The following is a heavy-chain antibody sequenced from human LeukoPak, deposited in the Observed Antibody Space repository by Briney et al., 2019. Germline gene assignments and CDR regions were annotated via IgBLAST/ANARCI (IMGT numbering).Heavy chain of an antibody. CDR3: ANVRFDY. CDR2: VKSDGAGT. J-gene: IGHJ4*02. Sequence: GGSLRLSCAASGFTFSTYAMSWVRQAPGKGLAWVASVKSDGAGTHYADSVKGRFTISRDNSKNILYLQMNSLTAEDTAVYYCANVRFDYWGQGTLVSVSS. CDR1: GFTFSTYA. V-gene: IGHV3-23*01.